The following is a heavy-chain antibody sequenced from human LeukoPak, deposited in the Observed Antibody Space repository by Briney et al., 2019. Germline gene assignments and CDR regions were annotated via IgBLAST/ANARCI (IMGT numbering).Heavy chain of an antibody. J-gene: IGHJ6*02. Sequence: SETLSLTCTVSGGSISSGGYYWSWIRRHPGKGLEWIGYIYYSGSTYYNPSLKSRVTISVDTSKNQFSLKLSSVTAADTAVYYCARDSTYCSSTSCYAVGMDVWGQGTTVTVSS. CDR3: ARDSTYCSSTSCYAVGMDV. D-gene: IGHD2-2*01. V-gene: IGHV4-31*03. CDR1: GGSISSGGYY. CDR2: IYYSGST.